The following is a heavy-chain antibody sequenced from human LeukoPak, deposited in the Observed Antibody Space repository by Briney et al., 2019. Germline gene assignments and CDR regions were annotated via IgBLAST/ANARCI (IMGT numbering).Heavy chain of an antibody. CDR2: IYTSGST. J-gene: IGHJ4*02. CDR3: ARASSSWRFYYFDY. Sequence: KPSETLSLTCTVSGGSISSYYWSWIRQPPGKGLEWIGYIYTSGSTNYNPSLKSRVTMSVDTSKNQFSLKLSSVTAADTAVYYCARASSSWRFYYFDYWGQGTLVTVSS. D-gene: IGHD6-13*01. V-gene: IGHV4-4*08. CDR1: GGSISSYY.